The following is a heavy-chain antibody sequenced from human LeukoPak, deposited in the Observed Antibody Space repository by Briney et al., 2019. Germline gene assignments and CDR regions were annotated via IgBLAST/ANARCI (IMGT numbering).Heavy chain of an antibody. CDR1: GGSISSSNYY. D-gene: IGHD6-13*01. J-gene: IGHJ4*02. Sequence: PSETLSLTCTVSGGSISSSNYYWGWIRQPPGKGLECIGSIYYSGSTYYNPSLKSRVTISVDTSKNQFSLKLSSVTAADTAVYYCARHTEQQLPYFDYWGQGTLVTVSS. CDR3: ARHTEQQLPYFDY. CDR2: IYYSGST. V-gene: IGHV4-39*01.